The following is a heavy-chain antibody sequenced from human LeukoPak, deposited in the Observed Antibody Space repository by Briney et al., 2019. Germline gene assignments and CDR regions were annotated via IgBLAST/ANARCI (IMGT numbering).Heavy chain of an antibody. CDR2: IKSDGST. Sequence: PGGSLRLSCAASGFTFSSFWMHWLRQAPGKGLVWVSRIKSDGSTNYADSVKGRFTISRDNAKNTVSLQMNSLRVEDTGVYYCARAPSEIGGYYPEYFRHWGQGTLVTVSS. D-gene: IGHD3-22*01. V-gene: IGHV3-74*01. CDR3: ARAPSEIGGYYPEYFRH. J-gene: IGHJ1*01. CDR1: GFTFSSFW.